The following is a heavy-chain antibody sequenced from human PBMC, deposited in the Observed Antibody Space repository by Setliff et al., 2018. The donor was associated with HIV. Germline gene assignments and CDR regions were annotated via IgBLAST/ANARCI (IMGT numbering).Heavy chain of an antibody. Sequence: GGSLSLSCAASGFTFSNYAMSWVRQAPGKGLEWVSAISGGVDSTFYADSLKGRFTISRDKSKNTLYLQMNSLRAEDTAIYYCAPVRDGYNYFFDYWGQGTLVTVSS. J-gene: IGHJ4*02. D-gene: IGHD5-12*01. CDR1: GFTFSNYA. CDR3: APVRDGYNYFFDY. CDR2: ISGGVDST. V-gene: IGHV3-23*01.